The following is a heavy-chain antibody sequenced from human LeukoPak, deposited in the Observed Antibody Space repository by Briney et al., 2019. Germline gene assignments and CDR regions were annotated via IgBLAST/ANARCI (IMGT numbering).Heavy chain of an antibody. CDR1: GFTFSSYG. J-gene: IGHJ4*02. CDR3: AKSGRYCSGTSCYLKYYFDY. CDR2: IWYDGGNK. V-gene: IGHV3-33*06. D-gene: IGHD2-2*01. Sequence: PGGSLRLSCAASGFTFSSYGMHWVRQAPGKGLEWVAVIWYDGGNKYYADSVKGRFTISRDNSKNTLYLQMNSLRADDTAVYYCAKSGRYCSGTSCYLKYYFDYWGQGTLVTVSS.